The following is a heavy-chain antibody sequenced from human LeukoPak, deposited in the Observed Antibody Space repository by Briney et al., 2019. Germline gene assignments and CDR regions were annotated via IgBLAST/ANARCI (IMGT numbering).Heavy chain of an antibody. CDR3: AKGIDFWSGLDY. CDR2: IIGNSDRA. J-gene: IGHJ4*02. Sequence: GGSLRLSCAASGFTFSGYGMSWVRQAPGKGLEWVSAIIGNSDRAYYADSVKGRFTISRDNSKNTLYLQMNSLRAEDTAVYYCAKGIDFWSGLDYWGQGTPVTVSS. CDR1: GFTFSGYG. V-gene: IGHV3-23*01. D-gene: IGHD3-3*01.